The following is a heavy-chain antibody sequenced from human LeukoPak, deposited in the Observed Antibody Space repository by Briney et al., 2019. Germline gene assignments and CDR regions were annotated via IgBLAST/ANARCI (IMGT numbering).Heavy chain of an antibody. CDR2: IRYDGSNE. D-gene: IGHD6-19*01. J-gene: IGHJ4*02. Sequence: GGSLRLSCAASGFTFSSYGMHWVRQAPGKGLEWVAFIRYDGSNEYYADSVKGRFTISRDSSKNTLYLQMNSLRAEDTALYYCAGGDRNGWYFDYWGQGTLVTVSS. CDR3: AGGDRNGWYFDY. CDR1: GFTFSSYG. V-gene: IGHV3-30*02.